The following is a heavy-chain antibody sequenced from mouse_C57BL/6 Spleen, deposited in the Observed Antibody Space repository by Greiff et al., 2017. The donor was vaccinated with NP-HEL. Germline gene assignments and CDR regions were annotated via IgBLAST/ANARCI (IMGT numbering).Heavy chain of an antibody. CDR2: ISSGGDYI. CDR3: TRDPRSSWYFDV. V-gene: IGHV5-9-1*02. J-gene: IGHJ1*03. CDR1: GFTFSSYA. D-gene: IGHD1-3*01. Sequence: EVKLMESGEGLVKPGGSLKLSCAASGFTFSSYAMSWVRQTPEKRLEWVAYISSGGDYIYYADTVKGRFTISRDNARNTLYLQMSSLKSEDTVMYYCTRDPRSSWYFDVWGTGTTVTVSS.